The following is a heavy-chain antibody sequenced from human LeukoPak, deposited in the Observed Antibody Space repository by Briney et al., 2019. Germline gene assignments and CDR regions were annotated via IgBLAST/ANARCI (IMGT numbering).Heavy chain of an antibody. D-gene: IGHD3-9*01. CDR2: IYSGGST. Sequence: GGSLRLSCAASGFTVSSNYMSWVRQAPGKGLEWVSIIYSGGSTYYADSVKGRFTISRDNSKNTLYLQMNSLRAEDTAVYYCAKDLPILTGYYSYYFDYWGQGTLVTVSS. CDR3: AKDLPILTGYYSYYFDY. J-gene: IGHJ4*02. CDR1: GFTVSSNY. V-gene: IGHV3-53*01.